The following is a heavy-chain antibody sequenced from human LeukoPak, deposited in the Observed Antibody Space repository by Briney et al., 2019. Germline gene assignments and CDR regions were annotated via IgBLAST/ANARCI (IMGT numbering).Heavy chain of an antibody. V-gene: IGHV4-34*01. CDR1: GGSFSGYY. CDR2: INHSGST. Sequence: PSETLSLTCAVYGGSFSGYYWSWIRQPPGKGLEWIGEINHSGSTNYNPSLKSRVTISVDTSKNQFSLKLSSVTAADTAVYYCARVSLVRGAPDYHFDYWGQGTLVTVSS. J-gene: IGHJ4*02. D-gene: IGHD3-10*01. CDR3: ARVSLVRGAPDYHFDY.